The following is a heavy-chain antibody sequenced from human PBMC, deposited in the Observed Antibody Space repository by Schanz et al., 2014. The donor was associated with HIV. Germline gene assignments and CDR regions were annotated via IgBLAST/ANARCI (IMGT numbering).Heavy chain of an antibody. V-gene: IGHV3-23*01. CDR3: AKADEIRHFDWYHPPFDS. CDR2: ITGSGVST. CDR1: GFTFRSYA. D-gene: IGHD3-9*01. J-gene: IGHJ4*02. Sequence: EVQLLESGGGLVQPGKSLRLSCAASGFTFRSYAMTWVRQAPGKGLDWVSGITGSGVSTFYAGSVKGRFAISRDKSKNTLYLQMNSLRVEDTAVYYCAKADEIRHFDWYHPPFDSWGQGTLVTVSS.